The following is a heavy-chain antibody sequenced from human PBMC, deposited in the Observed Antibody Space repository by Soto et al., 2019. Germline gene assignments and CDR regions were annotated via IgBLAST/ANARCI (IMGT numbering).Heavy chain of an antibody. CDR2: ISGSGDNI. J-gene: IGHJ3*02. V-gene: IGHV3-23*01. Sequence: PGGTLRLSCAASGFTFSTYAMSWVRQAPGKGLEWVSAISGSGDNIFYADSVKGRFTISRDSSTTTLHFNRLRTEDTAVYYCARPRGYGVFDAYDIWGQGAMVTVSS. CDR3: ARPRGYGVFDAYDI. CDR1: GFTFSTYA. D-gene: IGHD4-17*01.